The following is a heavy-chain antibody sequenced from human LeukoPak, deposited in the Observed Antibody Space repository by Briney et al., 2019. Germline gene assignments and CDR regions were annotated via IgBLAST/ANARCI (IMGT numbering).Heavy chain of an antibody. D-gene: IGHD2-2*01. CDR2: IYYSGST. Sequence: SSETLSLTCTVSGGSISSSSYYWGWIRQPPGKGLEWIGSIYYSGSTYYNPSLKSRVTISVDTSKNQFSLKLSSVTAEDTAVYYCASVVPAADDAFDIWGQGTMVTVSS. CDR1: GGSISSSSYY. J-gene: IGHJ3*02. V-gene: IGHV4-39*01. CDR3: ASVVPAADDAFDI.